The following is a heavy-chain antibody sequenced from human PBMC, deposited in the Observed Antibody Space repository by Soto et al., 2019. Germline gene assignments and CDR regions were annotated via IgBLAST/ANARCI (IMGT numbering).Heavy chain of an antibody. Sequence: EVQLVESGGGLVQPGGSLRLSCAASGFTFSRYWMSWVRQAPGKGLEWLANIKQDGSEKHYVDSVKGRITISRDNAKNSLYLQMNSLRAEDSAVYYCAKDQHCSSTSCYTTPYGMDVWGQGTTVTVSS. CDR1: GFTFSRYW. CDR2: IKQDGSEK. J-gene: IGHJ6*02. CDR3: AKDQHCSSTSCYTTPYGMDV. V-gene: IGHV3-7*03. D-gene: IGHD2-2*02.